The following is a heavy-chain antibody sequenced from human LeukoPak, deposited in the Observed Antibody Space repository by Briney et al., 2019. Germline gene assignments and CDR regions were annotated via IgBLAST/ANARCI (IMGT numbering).Heavy chain of an antibody. CDR1: GESMIGHY. D-gene: IGHD3-10*01. Sequence: SETLSLTCAVYGESMIGHYWTWIRQPPGKRLEWIGGIHHSGDTNSNPSLKNRVTMSIDMSKNQFSLKVKSVTAADTAVYYCVRATANGSGRAYDHWAQGNLVPVSS. J-gene: IGHJ4*02. CDR3: VRATANGSGRAYDH. CDR2: IHHSGDT. V-gene: IGHV4-34*01.